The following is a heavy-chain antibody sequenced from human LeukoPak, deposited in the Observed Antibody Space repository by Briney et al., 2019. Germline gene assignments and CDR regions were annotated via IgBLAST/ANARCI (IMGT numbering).Heavy chain of an antibody. V-gene: IGHV4-34*01. CDR1: GGSFSGYY. CDR3: ASFSIAAAFIDY. Sequence: SETLSLTCAVYGGSFSGYYWSWIRQPPGKGQEWVGEINHSGSTNYNPSLKSRVTISVDTSKNQFSLKLSSVTAADTAVYYCASFSIAAAFIDYWGQGTLVTVSS. J-gene: IGHJ4*02. CDR2: INHSGST. D-gene: IGHD6-13*01.